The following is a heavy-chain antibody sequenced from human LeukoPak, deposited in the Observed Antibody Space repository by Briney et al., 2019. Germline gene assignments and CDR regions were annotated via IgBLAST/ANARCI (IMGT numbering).Heavy chain of an antibody. CDR2: INPNSGGT. D-gene: IGHD6-13*01. Sequence: ASVKVSCTASGYTFTGYYMHWVRQAPGQGLEWMGWINPNSGGTNYAQKFKGRVTMNRDTSISTAYMELSRLRSDDTAVYYCARGRQLVENWFAPWGQGTLVTVSS. CDR1: GYTFTGYY. V-gene: IGHV1-2*02. J-gene: IGHJ5*02. CDR3: ARGRQLVENWFAP.